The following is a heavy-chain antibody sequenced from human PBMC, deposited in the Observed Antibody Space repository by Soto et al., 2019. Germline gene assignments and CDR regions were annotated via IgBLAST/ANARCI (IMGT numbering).Heavy chain of an antibody. Sequence: SLKLSCAASGFTFINTWMNWVRQAPGKGLEWVGHIRSKKDGGTTEYAAPVKGRFTISRDDSKNTVYLHMNSLRTEDTAVYYCAADYYYSTPYWGQGAQVTVSS. CDR3: AADYYYSTPY. V-gene: IGHV3-15*07. D-gene: IGHD3-22*01. CDR1: GFTFINTW. J-gene: IGHJ4*02. CDR2: IRSKKDGGTT.